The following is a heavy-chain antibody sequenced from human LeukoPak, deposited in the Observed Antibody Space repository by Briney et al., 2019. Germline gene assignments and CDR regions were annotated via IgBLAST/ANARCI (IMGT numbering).Heavy chain of an antibody. CDR3: AKVPPPSTIFGGNYFDY. D-gene: IGHD3-3*01. V-gene: IGHV3-23*01. J-gene: IGHJ4*02. CDR2: ISGSGGST. CDR1: GFTFSSYA. Sequence: GGSLRLSCAASGFTFSSYAVSWVRQAPGKGLEWVSAISGSGGSTYYADSVKGRFTISRDNSKNTLYLQMNSLRAEDTAVYYCAKVPPPSTIFGGNYFDYWGQGTLVTVSS.